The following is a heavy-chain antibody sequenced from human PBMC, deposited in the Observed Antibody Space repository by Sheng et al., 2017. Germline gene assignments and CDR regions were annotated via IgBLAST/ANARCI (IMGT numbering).Heavy chain of an antibody. CDR3: AKGFTKTIFGVVRGYYFDY. CDR2: ISGSGGST. V-gene: IGHV3-23*01. CDR1: GFTFSSYA. J-gene: IGHJ4*02. Sequence: EVQLLESGGDLVQPGGSLRLSCAASGFTFSSYAMSWVRQAPGKGLEWVSAISGSGGSTYYADSVKGRFTISRDNSKNTLYLQMNSLRAEDTAVYYCAKGFTKTIFGVVRGYYFDYWGQGTLVTVSS. D-gene: IGHD3-3*01.